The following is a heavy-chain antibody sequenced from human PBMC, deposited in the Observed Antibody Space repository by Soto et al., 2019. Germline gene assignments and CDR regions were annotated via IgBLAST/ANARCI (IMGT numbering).Heavy chain of an antibody. Sequence: QVQLIQSGAELKRPGSSVKVSCKASGDTFSSYSITWLRQAPGQRLEWMGGIIPIFAKPTYAQKFQGRVAITANDSTITVYMELTSLTSEDTAVYYCARGPGIWTSFYNWGQGTPLSVSS. CDR1: GDTFSSYS. V-gene: IGHV1-69*01. CDR2: IIPIFAKP. J-gene: IGHJ3*02. CDR3: ARGPGIWTSFYN. D-gene: IGHD3-3*01.